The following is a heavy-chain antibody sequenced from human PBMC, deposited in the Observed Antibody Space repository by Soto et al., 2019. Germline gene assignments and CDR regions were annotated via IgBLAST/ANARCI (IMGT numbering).Heavy chain of an antibody. D-gene: IGHD3-9*01. J-gene: IGHJ5*02. CDR2: IYYSGST. Sequence: SETLSLTCTVSGGSISSYYWSWIRQPPGKGLEWIGYIYYSGSTNYNPTLKRRVTISVDTPKNQFSLKLSHVTADDTAAYYHADVESYHILTGYYRGWFDPWGQGTLVTVS. CDR1: GGSISSYY. CDR3: ADVESYHILTGYYRGWFDP. V-gene: IGHV4-59*01.